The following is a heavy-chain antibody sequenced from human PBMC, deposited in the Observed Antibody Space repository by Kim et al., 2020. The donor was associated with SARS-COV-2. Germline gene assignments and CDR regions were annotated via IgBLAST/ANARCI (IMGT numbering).Heavy chain of an antibody. Sequence: GGSLRLSCAASGFTFNTYAMHWVRQAPGKGPEWVAVISYDGINKDYGDSVKGRFTISRDNSRNTVYLQMNSLRAEDTAVYYCARNPNNFDFWGQGTLVT. J-gene: IGHJ4*02. CDR3: ARNPNNFDF. D-gene: IGHD2-8*01. CDR2: ISYDGINK. V-gene: IGHV3-30*04. CDR1: GFTFNTYA.